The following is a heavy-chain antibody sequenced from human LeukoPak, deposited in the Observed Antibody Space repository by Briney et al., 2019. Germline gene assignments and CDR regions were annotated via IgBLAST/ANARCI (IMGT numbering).Heavy chain of an antibody. CDR2: IYYSGST. D-gene: IGHD1-26*01. CDR3: ARAPLGVVGAIHFDY. Sequence: VKPSETLSLTCTVSGGSISSYYWSWIRQPPGKGLEWIGYIYYSGSTNYNPSLKSRVTISVDTSKNQFSLKLSSVTAADTAVYYCARAPLGVVGAIHFDYWGQGTLVTVSS. J-gene: IGHJ4*02. CDR1: GGSISSYY. V-gene: IGHV4-59*01.